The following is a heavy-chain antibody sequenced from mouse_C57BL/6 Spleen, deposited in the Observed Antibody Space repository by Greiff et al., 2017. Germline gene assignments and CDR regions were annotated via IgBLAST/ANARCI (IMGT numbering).Heavy chain of an antibody. CDR3: ARSGYDPWYFDV. V-gene: IGHV1-55*01. J-gene: IGHJ1*03. CDR1: GYTFTSYW. D-gene: IGHD2-2*01. CDR2: IYPGSGST. Sequence: VQLQQPGAELVKPGASVKMSCKASGYTFTSYWITWVKQRPGQGLEWIGDIYPGSGSTNYNEKFKSKATLTVDTSSSTAYMQLSSLTSEDSAVYYCARSGYDPWYFDVWGTGTTVTVSS.